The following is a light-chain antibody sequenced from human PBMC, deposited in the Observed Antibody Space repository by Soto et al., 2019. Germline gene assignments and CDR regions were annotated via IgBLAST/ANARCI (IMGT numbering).Light chain of an antibody. CDR2: GAS. CDR1: QSVSSN. CDR3: QQYNNWPLA. V-gene: IGKV3-15*01. Sequence: EIVMTQSPATLSVSPGERATLSCRASQSVSSNLAWYQQKPGQAPRLLIYGASSRDTGIPVRFSGSGSGTEFTLPISRLQSEDFEVYYCQQYNNWPLAFGQGTRLEIK. J-gene: IGKJ5*01.